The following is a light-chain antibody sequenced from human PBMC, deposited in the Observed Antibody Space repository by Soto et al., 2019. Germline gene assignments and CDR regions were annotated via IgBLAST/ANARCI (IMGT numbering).Light chain of an antibody. CDR1: QSISSSY. Sequence: EIVLTQSPGTLSLSPGERATLSCRASQSISSSYLAWYQQKPGQPPRLLMYGASDRATGTPDRFSGTRSGTDFTLTISRLEPDDFAVYFCQQNGFSPRSFGQGTKVEMK. CDR3: QQNGFSPRS. V-gene: IGKV3-20*01. CDR2: GAS. J-gene: IGKJ2*01.